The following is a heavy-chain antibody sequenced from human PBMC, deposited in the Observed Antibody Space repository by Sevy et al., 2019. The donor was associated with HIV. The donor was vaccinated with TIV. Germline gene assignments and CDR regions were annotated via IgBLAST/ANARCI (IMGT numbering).Heavy chain of an antibody. Sequence: SETLSLTCTVSGGSISSSSYYWGWIRQPPGKGLEWIGSIYYSGSTYYNPSLKSRVTISVDTSKNQFSLKLSSVTAADTAVYYCARYSGSSEKYYFDYWGQGTLVIVSS. J-gene: IGHJ4*02. CDR3: ARYSGSSEKYYFDY. D-gene: IGHD3-10*01. CDR1: GGSISSSSYY. CDR2: IYYSGST. V-gene: IGHV4-39*01.